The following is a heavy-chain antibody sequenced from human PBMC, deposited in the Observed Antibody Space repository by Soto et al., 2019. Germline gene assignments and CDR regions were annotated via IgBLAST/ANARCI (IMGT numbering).Heavy chain of an antibody. CDR1: GFTFSNAW. CDR3: TTGNYYYDSSGSSGLVDP. Sequence: GGSLRLSCAASGFTFSNAWMNWVRQAPGKGLEWVGRIKSKTDGGTTDYAAPVKGRFTISRDDSKNTLYLQMNSLKTEDTAVYYCTTGNYYYDSSGSSGLVDPWGQGTLVTVSS. J-gene: IGHJ5*02. V-gene: IGHV3-15*07. D-gene: IGHD3-22*01. CDR2: IKSKTDGGTT.